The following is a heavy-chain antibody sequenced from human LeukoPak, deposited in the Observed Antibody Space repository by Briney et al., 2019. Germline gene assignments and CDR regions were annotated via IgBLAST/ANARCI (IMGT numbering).Heavy chain of an antibody. CDR1: GGTFSSYT. Sequence: SVKVSCKASGGTFSSYTISWVRQAPGQGLEWMGRIIPILGIANYAQKFQGRVTITADKSTSTAYMELSSLRSEDTAGYYCARDEAPEYYYDSSVYYYFNWGRETLVTVSS. V-gene: IGHV1-69*04. J-gene: IGHJ4*02. CDR2: IIPILGIA. CDR3: ARDEAPEYYYDSSVYYYFN. D-gene: IGHD3-22*01.